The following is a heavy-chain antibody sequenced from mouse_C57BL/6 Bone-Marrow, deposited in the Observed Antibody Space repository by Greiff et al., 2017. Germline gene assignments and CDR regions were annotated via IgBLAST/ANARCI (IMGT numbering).Heavy chain of an antibody. CDR2: ISSGGSYT. J-gene: IGHJ3*01. CDR1: GFTFSSYG. V-gene: IGHV5-6*02. D-gene: IGHD1-3*01. Sequence: EVKLVESGGDLVKPGGSLKLSCAASGFTFSSYGMSWVRQTPDKRLEWVATISSGGSYTYYPDSVKGRFTISRDNAKNTLYLQMSSLKSEDTAMYYCASPIYIPTWFAYCGQGTLVTVSA. CDR3: ASPIYIPTWFAY.